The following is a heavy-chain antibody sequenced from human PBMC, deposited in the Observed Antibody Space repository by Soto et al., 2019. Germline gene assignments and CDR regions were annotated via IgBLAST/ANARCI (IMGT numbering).Heavy chain of an antibody. CDR1: GYTFTSYA. CDR3: ARVYSIAARPTPPLGY. V-gene: IGHV1-3*01. Sequence: ASVKVSCKASGYTFTSYAMHWVRQAPGQRLEWMGWINAGNGNTKYSQKFQGRVTITRDTSASTAYMELSSLRSEDTAVYYCARVYSIAARPTPPLGYWGQGTLVTVSS. CDR2: INAGNGNT. D-gene: IGHD6-6*01. J-gene: IGHJ4*02.